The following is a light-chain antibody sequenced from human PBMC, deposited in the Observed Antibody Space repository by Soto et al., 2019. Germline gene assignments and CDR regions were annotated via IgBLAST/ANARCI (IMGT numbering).Light chain of an antibody. CDR1: SSDVGSYSF. Sequence: QSALTQPASVSGSPGQSVAISCTGTSSDVGSYSFVSWYQQLPGKAPKLMIYDVSDRPSGVSNRFSGSKSGNTASLTISGLQAEDEADYYCSSYTSSSLYVFGTGTKLTVL. CDR2: DVS. CDR3: SSYTSSSLYV. V-gene: IGLV2-14*01. J-gene: IGLJ1*01.